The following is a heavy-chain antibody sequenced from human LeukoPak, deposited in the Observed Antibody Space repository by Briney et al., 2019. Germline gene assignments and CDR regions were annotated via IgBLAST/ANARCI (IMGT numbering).Heavy chain of an antibody. J-gene: IGHJ6*03. Sequence: SGTLSLTCTVSGGSITSYYWSWIRQPPGKGLEWIGYIYYSGSTNYNPSLKSRVTISVDTSKNQFSLKLSSVTAADTAVYYCARDRSRGESNWNYYMGVWGKGTTVTVSS. CDR2: IYYSGST. CDR3: ARDRSRGESNWNYYMGV. CDR1: GGSITSYY. V-gene: IGHV4-59*01. D-gene: IGHD1-20*01.